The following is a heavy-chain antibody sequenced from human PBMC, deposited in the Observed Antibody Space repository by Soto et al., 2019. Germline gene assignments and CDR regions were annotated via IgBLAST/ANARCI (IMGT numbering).Heavy chain of an antibody. Sequence: QTVGSLRLSCAASGFTFSNYWMSWVRQAPGKGLEWVANIKQDGSEKYYVDSVKGRFTLSRDNAQNSLQLQMNSLRAEDTAIYFCARVAYGNGWIFDHWGQGTLVTVSS. CDR2: IKQDGSEK. CDR1: GFTFSNYW. CDR3: ARVAYGNGWIFDH. J-gene: IGHJ4*01. V-gene: IGHV3-7*01. D-gene: IGHD6-19*01.